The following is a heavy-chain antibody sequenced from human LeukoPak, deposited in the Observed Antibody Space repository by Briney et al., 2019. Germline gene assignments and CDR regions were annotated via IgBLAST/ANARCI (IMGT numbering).Heavy chain of an antibody. J-gene: IGHJ4*02. Sequence: PGGSLRLSCAASGFTFSSYSMNWVRQAPGKGLEWVSGISSNGHGTHYANSVKDRFTISRDNSKNKLYLQMDSLRVEDMAVYYCARRPLSSLYYFDCWGQGALVTVSS. CDR1: GFTFSSYS. CDR3: ARRPLSSLYYFDC. V-gene: IGHV3-64*01. CDR2: ISSNGHGT. D-gene: IGHD2/OR15-2a*01.